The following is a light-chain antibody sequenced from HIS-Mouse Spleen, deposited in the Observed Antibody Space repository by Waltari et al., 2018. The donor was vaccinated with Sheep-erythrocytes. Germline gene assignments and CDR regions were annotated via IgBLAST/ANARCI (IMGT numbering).Light chain of an antibody. CDR2: QDS. Sequence: SYELTQPPSVSVSPGQTASITCSGDKLGDKYACWYQQKPGQSPVLVIYQDSKRPSGNPERFSGSNSGNTATLTISGTQAMDEADYYCQAWDSSKGVFGTGTKVTVL. CDR1: KLGDKY. CDR3: QAWDSSKGV. V-gene: IGLV3-1*01. J-gene: IGLJ1*01.